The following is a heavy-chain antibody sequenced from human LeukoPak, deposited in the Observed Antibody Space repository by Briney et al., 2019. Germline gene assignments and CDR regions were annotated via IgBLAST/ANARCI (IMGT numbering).Heavy chain of an antibody. CDR3: ARGRGVVVRDWFDC. CDR1: GGSFSENY. J-gene: IGHJ4*02. D-gene: IGHD2-21*01. V-gene: IGHV4-34*01. Sequence: PSETLSLTCAVYGGSFSENYWTWIRQPPGKGLEWIGEINHSGRTNHNPSLKSRVTISVDSSKNQFSLDLSSVTAADTADYYCARGRGVVVRDWFDCWGQGTLVTVSS. CDR2: INHSGRT.